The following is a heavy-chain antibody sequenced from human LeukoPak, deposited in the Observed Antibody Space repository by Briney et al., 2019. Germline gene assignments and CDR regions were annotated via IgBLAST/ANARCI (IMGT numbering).Heavy chain of an antibody. CDR3: AREKGDSVYGLFLFDY. Sequence: SQTLSLTCAISGDSVSSNSAAWNWIRQSPSRGLEWLGRTYYRSKWYSEYAPSMKSRIIFNPDISKNQFSLQLNSVTPEDTAVYYCAREKGDSVYGLFLFDYWGQGTLVTVSS. CDR1: GDSVSSNSAA. D-gene: IGHD5/OR15-5a*01. CDR2: TYYRSKWYS. V-gene: IGHV6-1*01. J-gene: IGHJ4*02.